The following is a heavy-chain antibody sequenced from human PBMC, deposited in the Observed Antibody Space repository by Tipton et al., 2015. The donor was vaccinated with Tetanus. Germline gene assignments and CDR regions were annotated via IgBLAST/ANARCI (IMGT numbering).Heavy chain of an antibody. CDR2: LHYTGST. D-gene: IGHD3-10*01. J-gene: IGHJ6*02. CDR1: GGSINPYY. CDR3: ARDNRVPLRFGELLEFYYYYGMDV. V-gene: IGHV4-59*01. Sequence: LRLSCTVSGGSINPYYWSWIRQPPEKGLEWIGNLHYTGSTKYNPSLKSRVTMSVDTSKNQFSLKLSSVTAADTAVYYCARDNRVPLRFGELLEFYYYYGMDVWGQGTTVTVSS.